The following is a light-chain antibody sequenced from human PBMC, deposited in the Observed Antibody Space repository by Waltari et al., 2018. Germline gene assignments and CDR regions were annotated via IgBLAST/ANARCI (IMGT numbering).Light chain of an antibody. CDR2: DVS. CDR3: SSYTTSRTVV. CDR1: SSDIGVYNY. V-gene: IGLV2-14*03. Sequence: QSALTQPASVSGSPGQSITISCAGASSDIGVYNYVSWYQQRPGEAPKLMIYDVSKRPSGVSNRFSGSKSGNTASRTISGLRAEDEADYYCSSYTTSRTVVFGGGTKLTVL. J-gene: IGLJ2*01.